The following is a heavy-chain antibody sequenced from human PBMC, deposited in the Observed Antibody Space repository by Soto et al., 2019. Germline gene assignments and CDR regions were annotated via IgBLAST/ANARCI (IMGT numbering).Heavy chain of an antibody. D-gene: IGHD3-10*01. CDR3: ARGTYYGSGNWFDP. V-gene: IGHV4-61*08. Sequence: SETLSLTCTVSGGSISSGDYYWSWIRQPPGKGLEWIGYIYYSGSTNYNPSLKSRVTISVDTSKNQFSLKLSSVTAADTAVYYCARGTYYGSGNWFDPWGQGTLVTVSS. CDR1: GGSISSGDYY. CDR2: IYYSGST. J-gene: IGHJ5*02.